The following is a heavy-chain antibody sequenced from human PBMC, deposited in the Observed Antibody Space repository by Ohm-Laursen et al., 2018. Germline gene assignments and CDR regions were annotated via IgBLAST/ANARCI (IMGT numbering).Heavy chain of an antibody. CDR2: ISSSSSYI. CDR1: GFTFSSYS. D-gene: IGHD3-22*01. CDR3: ARDLYYYDSSGYLSPYFDY. V-gene: IGHV3-21*01. Sequence: SLRLSCAASGFTFSSYSMNWVRQAPGKGLEWASSISSSSSYIYYADSVKGRFTISRDNAKNSLYLQMNSLRAEDTAVYYCARDLYYYDSSGYLSPYFDYWGQGTLVTVSS. J-gene: IGHJ4*02.